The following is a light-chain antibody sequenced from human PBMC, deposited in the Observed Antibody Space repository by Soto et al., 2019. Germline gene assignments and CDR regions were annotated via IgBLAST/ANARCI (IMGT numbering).Light chain of an antibody. CDR3: QHSYGCPFT. V-gene: IGKV1-39*01. CDR2: VAS. CDR1: QRISGN. J-gene: IGKJ3*01. Sequence: DILLTQSPASLSSSLGDRATITCRASQRISGNLDWYQQKPGKAPNLLIYVASNVATGVPSRFSGSGSGTDFTLTISSLQPEDFATYYCQHSYGCPFTFGAGTRVDVK.